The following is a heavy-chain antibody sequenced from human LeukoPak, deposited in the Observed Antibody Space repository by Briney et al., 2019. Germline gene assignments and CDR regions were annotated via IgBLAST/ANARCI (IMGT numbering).Heavy chain of an antibody. J-gene: IGHJ5*02. V-gene: IGHV3-9*01. CDR2: ISWNSGSI. CDR3: AGKGIAGTSGWSDP. D-gene: IGHD1-7*01. CDR1: GFTFDDYA. Sequence: GGSLGLSCAASGFTFDDYATHWVRQAPGKGLEWVSGISWNSGSIGYADSVKGRFTISRDNAKNSLYLQMNSLRAEDTALYYCAGKGIAGTSGWSDPWGQGTLVTVSS.